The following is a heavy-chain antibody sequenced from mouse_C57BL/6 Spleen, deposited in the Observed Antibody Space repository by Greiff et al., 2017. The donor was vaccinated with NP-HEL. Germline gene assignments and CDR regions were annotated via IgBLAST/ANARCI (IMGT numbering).Heavy chain of an antibody. J-gene: IGHJ1*03. CDR2: ISDGGSYT. V-gene: IGHV5-4*01. D-gene: IGHD1-1*01. CDR3: ARDGVLRGYFDV. CDR1: GFTFSSYA. Sequence: DVKLVESGGGLVKPGGSLKLSCAASGFTFSSYAMSWVRQTPEKRLEWVATISDGGSYTYYPDNVKGRFTISRDNAKNNLYLQMSHLKSEDTAMYYCARDGVLRGYFDVWGTGTTVTVSS.